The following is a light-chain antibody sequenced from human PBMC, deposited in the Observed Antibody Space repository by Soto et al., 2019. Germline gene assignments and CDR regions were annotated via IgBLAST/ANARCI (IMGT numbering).Light chain of an antibody. CDR1: QSVSSSY. CDR3: QQYDNSPIT. Sequence: EIVLTQSPGTLSLSPGERATLSCRASQSVSSSYLAWYQQKPGQAPRLLIYGASSGATGIPDRFSGSGSGTDFTLTISRLEPEDFAVYYCQQYDNSPITFGQGTRLEIK. V-gene: IGKV3-20*01. CDR2: GAS. J-gene: IGKJ5*01.